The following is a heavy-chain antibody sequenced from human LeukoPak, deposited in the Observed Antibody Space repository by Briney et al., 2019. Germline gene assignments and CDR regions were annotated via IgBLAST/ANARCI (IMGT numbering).Heavy chain of an antibody. D-gene: IGHD6-19*01. CDR1: GFTFNRYS. CDR3: ARPSNEGQWLVGQGVDY. Sequence: GGSLRLSCAASGFTFNRYSMNWVRQAPGKGLEWVSSISSSSSYIYYADSVKGRFTIARDNAKKSMYLEMNSLRAEDTAVYYCARPSNEGQWLVGQGVDYWGQGTLVTVSS. CDR2: ISSSSSYI. V-gene: IGHV3-21*01. J-gene: IGHJ4*02.